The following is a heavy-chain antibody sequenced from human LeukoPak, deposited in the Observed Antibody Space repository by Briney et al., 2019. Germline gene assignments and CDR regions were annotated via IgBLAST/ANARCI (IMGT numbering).Heavy chain of an antibody. CDR1: GFTFSTYW. CDR3: ARDHHYYDSSGYLDY. Sequence: GGSLRLSCAASGFTFSTYWMSWVRQAPGKGLEWVANIKQDGSEKYYVDSVKGRFTISRDNAKNSLYLQMNSLRAEDTAVYYCARDHHYYDSSGYLDYWGQGTLVTVSS. V-gene: IGHV3-7*01. D-gene: IGHD3-22*01. CDR2: IKQDGSEK. J-gene: IGHJ4*02.